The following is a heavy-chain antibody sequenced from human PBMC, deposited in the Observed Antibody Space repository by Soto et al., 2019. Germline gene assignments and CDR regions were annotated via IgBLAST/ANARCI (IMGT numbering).Heavy chain of an antibody. Sequence: EVQLLESGGGLVQPGGSLRLSCAASGFTFSSYAMSWVRQAPRKGLEWVSAISGSGGSTYYADSVKGRFTISRDNSKNTLYLQMNSLRAEDTAVYYCAKVGKIAAAGNKYFDYWGQGTLVTVSS. CDR3: AKVGKIAAAGNKYFDY. CDR1: GFTFSSYA. V-gene: IGHV3-23*01. J-gene: IGHJ4*02. D-gene: IGHD6-13*01. CDR2: ISGSGGST.